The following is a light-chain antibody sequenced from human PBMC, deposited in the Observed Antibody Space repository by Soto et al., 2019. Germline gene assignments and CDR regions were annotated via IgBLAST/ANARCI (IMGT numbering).Light chain of an antibody. Sequence: DIQMTQSPSTLSASVGDRVTITCRASQSISSWLAWYQQKPGKAPKLLIYKTSNLESGVPSRFSVSGSGTEFSLTISSLQPDDFATYYCQQYKSFSLTFGGGTRVEVK. V-gene: IGKV1-5*03. J-gene: IGKJ4*01. CDR1: QSISSW. CDR3: QQYKSFSLT. CDR2: KTS.